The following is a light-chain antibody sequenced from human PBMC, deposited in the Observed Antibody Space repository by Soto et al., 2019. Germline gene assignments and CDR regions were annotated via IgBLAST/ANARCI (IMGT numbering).Light chain of an antibody. CDR2: AAS. V-gene: IGKV1D-12*01. CDR3: QQVSSFPLT. Sequence: DIQMTQSPSSVSASVGGIVTITCRASQGISSWVAWYQQKPGKAPKLLIYAASSLQSGTPSRFSGSVSGTDFTLTISSLQPEDFATYFCQQVSSFPLTFGGGTKVEIK. J-gene: IGKJ4*01. CDR1: QGISSW.